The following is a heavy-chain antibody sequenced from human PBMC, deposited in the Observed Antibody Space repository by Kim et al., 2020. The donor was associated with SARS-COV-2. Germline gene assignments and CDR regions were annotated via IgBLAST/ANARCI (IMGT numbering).Heavy chain of an antibody. CDR1: GFTFSSYS. V-gene: IGHV3-21*01. CDR2: ISSSSSYI. Sequence: GGSLRLSCAASGFTFSSYSMNWVRQAPGKGLEWVSSISSSSSYIYYADSVKGRFTISRDNAKNSLYLQMNSLRAEDTAVYYCARVHTGGSWPVDYWGQGTLVTVSS. D-gene: IGHD6-13*01. CDR3: ARVHTGGSWPVDY. J-gene: IGHJ4*02.